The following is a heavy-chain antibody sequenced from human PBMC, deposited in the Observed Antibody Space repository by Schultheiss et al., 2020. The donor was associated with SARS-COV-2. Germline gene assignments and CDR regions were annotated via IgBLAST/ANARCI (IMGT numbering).Heavy chain of an antibody. CDR2: INHSGST. V-gene: IGHV4-34*01. CDR1: GGSFSGYY. J-gene: IGHJ5*02. Sequence: SETLSLTCAVYGGSFSGYYWGWIRQPPGKGLEWIGEINHSGSTNYNPSLKSRVTMSVDTSKNQFSLKLSSVTAADTAVYYCARDATSTVYNWFDPWGQGTLVTVSS. D-gene: IGHD4-17*01. CDR3: ARDATSTVYNWFDP.